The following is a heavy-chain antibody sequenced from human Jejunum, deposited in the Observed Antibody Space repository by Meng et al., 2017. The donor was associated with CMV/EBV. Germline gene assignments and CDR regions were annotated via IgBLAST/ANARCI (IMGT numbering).Heavy chain of an antibody. D-gene: IGHD2-2*01. J-gene: IGHJ4*02. CDR2: ISAYNGNT. V-gene: IGHV1-18*01. CDR3: ARFYCSSTSCPHVLFDY. Sequence: VQRGQSGAEVKKPGASVKVSCEASGFIFTSYAISWVRQAPGQGLQYMGWISAYNGNTNYAQELQGRVTMTTDTSTSTAYMELRSLRLDDTAVYYCARFYCSSTSCPHVLFDYWGQGTLVTVSS. CDR1: GFIFTSYA.